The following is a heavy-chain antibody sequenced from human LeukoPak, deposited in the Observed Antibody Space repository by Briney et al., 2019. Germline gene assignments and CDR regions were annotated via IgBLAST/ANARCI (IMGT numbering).Heavy chain of an antibody. Sequence: ASVKVSCKVSGYTLTELSMHWVRQAPGKGLEWMGGFDPEDGETIYAQKFQGRVTMTEDTSTDTAYMELSSLRSEGTAVYYCATGPLGYYYGSGSYYYWGQGTLVTVSS. J-gene: IGHJ4*02. CDR3: ATGPLGYYYGSGSYYY. CDR1: GYTLTELS. D-gene: IGHD3-10*01. CDR2: FDPEDGET. V-gene: IGHV1-24*01.